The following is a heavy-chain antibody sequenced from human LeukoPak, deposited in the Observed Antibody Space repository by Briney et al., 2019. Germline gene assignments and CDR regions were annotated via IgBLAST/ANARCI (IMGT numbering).Heavy chain of an antibody. CDR2: IRGSGKFR. Sequence: PGGSLRLSCAASGFTFSSYAMTWVRRAPGKARVWVSVIRGSGKFRSYADSVRGRFTISRDNAKNTLYLQMNSLEAKDTAMYYCAKIANFYDSSGFYGWGQGTLVTVSS. J-gene: IGHJ4*02. CDR3: AKIANFYDSSGFYG. V-gene: IGHV3-23*01. D-gene: IGHD3-22*01. CDR1: GFTFSSYA.